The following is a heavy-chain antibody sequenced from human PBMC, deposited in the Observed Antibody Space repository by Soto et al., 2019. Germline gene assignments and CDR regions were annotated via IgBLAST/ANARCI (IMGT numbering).Heavy chain of an antibody. D-gene: IGHD1-26*01. CDR2: MNPNSGNT. CDR1: GYTFTIYD. J-gene: IGHJ6*04. Sequence: ASVKVSCKASGYTFTIYDINWVRQATGQGLEWMGWMNPNSGNTGYAQKFQGRVTMTRNTSISTAYMELSSLRSEDTAVYYCARFRARWGFMDVWGKGTTVTVSS. CDR3: ARFRARWGFMDV. V-gene: IGHV1-8*01.